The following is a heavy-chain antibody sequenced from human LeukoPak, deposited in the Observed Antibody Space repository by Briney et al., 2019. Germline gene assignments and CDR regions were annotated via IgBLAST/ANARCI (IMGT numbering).Heavy chain of an antibody. CDR1: GFTFSSYS. Sequence: PGGSLRLSCAASGFTFSSYSMNWVRQAPGKGLEWVSSISSSSSYIYYADSVKGRFTISRDNAKNTLYLQMNSLRAEDTAVYYCARASLDYGDPRGWFDPWGQGTLVTVSS. CDR2: ISSSSSYI. J-gene: IGHJ5*02. D-gene: IGHD4-17*01. CDR3: ARASLDYGDPRGWFDP. V-gene: IGHV3-21*01.